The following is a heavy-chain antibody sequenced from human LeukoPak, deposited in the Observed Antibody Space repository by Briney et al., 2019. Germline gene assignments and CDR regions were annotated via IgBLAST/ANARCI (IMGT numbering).Heavy chain of an antibody. V-gene: IGHV1-2*02. CDR2: INPNSGGT. CDR1: GYTFTGYY. J-gene: IGHJ3*02. CDR3: ATYYASSGLDAFDI. Sequence: GASVKVSCKASGYTFTGYYMHWVRKAPGQGLEWMGWINPNSGGTNYAQKFQGRVTMTRDTSISTAYLELSRLRSDDTAVYYCATYYASSGLDAFDIWGQGTMVTVSS. D-gene: IGHD3-22*01.